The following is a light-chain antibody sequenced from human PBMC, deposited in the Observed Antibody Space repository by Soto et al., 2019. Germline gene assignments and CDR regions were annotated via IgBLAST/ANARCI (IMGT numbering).Light chain of an antibody. V-gene: IGKV3-20*01. CDR2: DAS. Sequence: EIVLTQSPATLSLSPGERATLSCRASQSVSSSYLAWYQQKPGQAPRLLIYDASNRATGIPDRFSGSGSGTDITLTISRLEPEDFAVYYCHQSGDSPTFGQGTKVDIK. J-gene: IGKJ1*01. CDR3: HQSGDSPT. CDR1: QSVSSSY.